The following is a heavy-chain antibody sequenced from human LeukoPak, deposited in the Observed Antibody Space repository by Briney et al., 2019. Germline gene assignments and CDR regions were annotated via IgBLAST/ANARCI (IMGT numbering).Heavy chain of an antibody. D-gene: IGHD6-13*01. J-gene: IGHJ4*02. Sequence: GGSLRLSCAASGFTFTLYPMHWVRQAPGKGLGWVTVISDDGSNKYYADSVKGRFTISRDNSKNTLYLQMNSLRDEDTAVYFCARGEIAAAGTTPFDYWGQGTLVTVSS. CDR3: ARGEIAAAGTTPFDY. CDR2: ISDDGSNK. CDR1: GFTFTLYP. V-gene: IGHV3-30*04.